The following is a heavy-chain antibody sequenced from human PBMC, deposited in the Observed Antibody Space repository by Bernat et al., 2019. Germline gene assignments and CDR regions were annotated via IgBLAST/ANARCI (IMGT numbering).Heavy chain of an antibody. CDR2: IYYSGST. CDR1: GGSISSGGYY. D-gene: IGHD2-15*01. Sequence: QVQLQESGPGLVKPSQTLSLTCTVSGGSISSGGYYWSWIRQHPGKGLEWIGYIYYSGSTYYNPSLKSRVTISVDTSKNQFSLKLSSVTAADTAVYYCARVIVVVVAATGGRNDAFDIWGQGTMVTVSS. CDR3: ARVIVVVVAATGGRNDAFDI. V-gene: IGHV4-31*03. J-gene: IGHJ3*02.